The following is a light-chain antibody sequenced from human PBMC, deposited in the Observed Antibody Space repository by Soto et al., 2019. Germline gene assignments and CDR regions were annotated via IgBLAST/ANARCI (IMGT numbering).Light chain of an antibody. Sequence: DIQMTQSPSTLPASVGDRVTITCRASQSISSWLAWYQQKPGRAPKLPIYKASSLETGVPPRFSGSGSGTEFTLIISSLQPDDFAGYYCQQYGSSSPWTCGQGTKVEIK. CDR3: QQYGSSSPWT. CDR1: QSISSW. J-gene: IGKJ1*01. CDR2: KAS. V-gene: IGKV1-5*03.